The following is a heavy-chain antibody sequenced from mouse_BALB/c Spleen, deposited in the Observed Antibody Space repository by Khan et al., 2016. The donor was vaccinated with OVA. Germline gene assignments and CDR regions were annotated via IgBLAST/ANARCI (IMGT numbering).Heavy chain of an antibody. CDR2: ISTYYGNI. D-gene: IGHD2-3*01. Sequence: QVQLQQSGPEPVRPGASVKISCKGSGYTFADSGMHWVRQSHAKSLEWIGAISTYYGNIKYNQEFEGRATMTVDKSSSPAYMELARLTSEDSAVYFCTRDGSSEFAYWGQGTLVTVSA. J-gene: IGHJ3*01. V-gene: IGHV1S137*01. CDR1: GYTFADSG. CDR3: TRDGSSEFAY.